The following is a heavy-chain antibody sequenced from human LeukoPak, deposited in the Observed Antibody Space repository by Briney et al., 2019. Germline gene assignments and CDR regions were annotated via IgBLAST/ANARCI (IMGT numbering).Heavy chain of an antibody. V-gene: IGHV3-30*02. CDR2: IRYDGSNK. CDR3: AKDYDDKFDY. J-gene: IGHJ4*02. CDR1: GFTFSSYG. Sequence: PGGSLRLSCAASGFTFSSYGMHWVRQAPGKGLEWVAFIRYDGSNKYYADSVKDRFTISRDNSKNTLYLQMNSLRAEDTALYYCAKDYDDKFDYWGQGTLVTVSS. D-gene: IGHD3-9*01.